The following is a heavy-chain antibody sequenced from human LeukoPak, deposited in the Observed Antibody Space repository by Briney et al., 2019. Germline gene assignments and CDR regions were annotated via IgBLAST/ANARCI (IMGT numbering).Heavy chain of an antibody. D-gene: IGHD3-22*01. Sequence: GGSLRLSCFASGISFSSYWMAWVRQAPGKGLEWVANIKYDGTHKFYADSVKGRFTISRDNAKNSLFLEMNSLRADDTAVYFCASSHDSSGNDWGQGTLVTVSS. CDR2: IKYDGTHK. V-gene: IGHV3-7*01. CDR3: ASSHDSSGND. CDR1: GISFSSYW. J-gene: IGHJ4*02.